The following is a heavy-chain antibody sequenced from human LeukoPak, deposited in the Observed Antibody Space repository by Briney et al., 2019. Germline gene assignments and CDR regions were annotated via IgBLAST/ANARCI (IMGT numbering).Heavy chain of an antibody. V-gene: IGHV3-30*02. CDR2: IRYDASTL. J-gene: IGHJ4*02. CDR1: GFTFSTYG. Sequence: GGSLRLSCAASGFTFSTYGMHWVRQAPGKGLEWVAYIRYDASTLYHADSVKGRFTISRDNSKNTLFLQTNRLRDEDTAVYYCAKDSDYYGPDYWGQGTLVTVSS. CDR3: AKDSDYYGPDY. D-gene: IGHD2-21*02.